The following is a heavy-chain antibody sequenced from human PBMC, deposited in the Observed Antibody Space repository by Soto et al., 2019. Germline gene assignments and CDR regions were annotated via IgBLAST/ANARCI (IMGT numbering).Heavy chain of an antibody. CDR1: GFTFSSYW. D-gene: IGHD5-12*01. CDR2: IKQDGVEK. J-gene: IGHJ4*02. Sequence: GGSLRLSGAASGFTFSSYWMSWVRQAPWKGLEWVANIKQDGVEKYYVDSVKGRFTISRDNAKNSLYLQMNSLRAEDTAVYYCAREGFHGLGSSGDVTAGGDWGQGTLVTVSS. CDR3: AREGFHGLGSSGDVTAGGD. V-gene: IGHV3-7*01.